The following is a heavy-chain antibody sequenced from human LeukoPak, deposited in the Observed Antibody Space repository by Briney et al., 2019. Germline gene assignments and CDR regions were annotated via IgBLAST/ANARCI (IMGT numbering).Heavy chain of an antibody. CDR1: GFTFSSYG. Sequence: PGGTLRLSCAASGFTFSSYGMSWVRQAPGKGLEWISAIGGSGDSTYYTDSVKGRFTISRDNSKNTLYLQMNSLRAEDTAVYYRARRLPERHFAGLLPNWFDPRGQGTMVTV. CDR2: IGGSGDST. CDR3: ARRLPERHFAGLLPNWFDP. J-gene: IGHJ5*02. D-gene: IGHD3-9*01. V-gene: IGHV3-23*01.